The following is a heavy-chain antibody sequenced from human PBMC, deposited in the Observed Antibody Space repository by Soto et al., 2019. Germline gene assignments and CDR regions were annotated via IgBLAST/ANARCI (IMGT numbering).Heavy chain of an antibody. V-gene: IGHV3-23*01. D-gene: IGHD3-16*01. CDR1: GFPFSSYA. CDR3: AKDPWGGLVPNWFDP. Sequence: EVQLLESGGGLVQPGGSLRLSCSASGFPFSSYAMSWVRQAPGKGLEWVSAISGSGGSTYYADSVKGRFTISRDNSKNTLYLQMNSLRAEDTAVYYCAKDPWGGLVPNWFDPWGQGTLVTVSS. J-gene: IGHJ5*02. CDR2: ISGSGGST.